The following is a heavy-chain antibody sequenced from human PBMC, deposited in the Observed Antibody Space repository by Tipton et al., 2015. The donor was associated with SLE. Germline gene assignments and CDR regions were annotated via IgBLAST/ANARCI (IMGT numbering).Heavy chain of an antibody. V-gene: IGHV3-33*03. J-gene: IGHJ4*02. CDR1: GFHFSSYG. D-gene: IGHD2-2*01. Sequence: RSLRLSCVASGFHFSSYGMHWVRQAPGKGLEWVAVIWCDGSNRYYADSVKGRFTISRDNSKNTLYLQMNSLRAEDTAVYYCAKGSSSTRCNFDYWGQGTLVTVSS. CDR2: IWCDGSNR. CDR3: AKGSSSTRCNFDY.